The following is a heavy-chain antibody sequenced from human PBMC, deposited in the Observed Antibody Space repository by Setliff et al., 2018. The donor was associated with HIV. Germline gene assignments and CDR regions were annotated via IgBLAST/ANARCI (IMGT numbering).Heavy chain of an antibody. Sequence: SETLSLTCSVSGVSISSSRFYWAWIRQSPGKGLEWIGSVFSTGSLYYNPSLRGRITISIDASENHFTLRLTSVTAEDTALYFCARSFGNSWSGDRPHNYFDPWGQGTLVTVSS. J-gene: IGHJ5*02. D-gene: IGHD4-4*01. CDR3: ARSFGNSWSGDRPHNYFDP. CDR2: VFSTGSL. V-gene: IGHV4-39*02. CDR1: GVSISSSRFY.